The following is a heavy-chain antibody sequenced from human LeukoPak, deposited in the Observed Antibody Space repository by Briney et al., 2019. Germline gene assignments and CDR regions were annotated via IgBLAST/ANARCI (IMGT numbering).Heavy chain of an antibody. CDR1: GYTFTGYY. D-gene: IGHD3-22*01. J-gene: IGHJ3*01. CDR2: INPNSGGT. Sequence: ASVKVSCKASGYTFTGYYMHWVRQAPGQGLEWMGWINPNSGGTNYAQKFQGRVTMTRDTSISTAYMELSRLRSDDTAVYYCARDSSNYYDSSGLDYAFDFWGQGTMVTVSS. CDR3: ARDSSNYYDSSGLDYAFDF. V-gene: IGHV1-2*02.